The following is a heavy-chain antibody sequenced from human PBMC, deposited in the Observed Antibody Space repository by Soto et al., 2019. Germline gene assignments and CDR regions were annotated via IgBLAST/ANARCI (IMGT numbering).Heavy chain of an antibody. CDR1: GFTFNTYG. J-gene: IGHJ4*02. Sequence: PWGSLRLSCAASGFTFNTYGMHWVRQAPGKGLEWVAVISYDGSDKFYADSVKGRFTISRDNSKNTLYLQMSSLRPEDTAIYYCAKSPNFYCSSPNCYKYYFDYWGQGTLVTSPQ. V-gene: IGHV3-30*18. D-gene: IGHD2-2*02. CDR3: AKSPNFYCSSPNCYKYYFDY. CDR2: ISYDGSDK.